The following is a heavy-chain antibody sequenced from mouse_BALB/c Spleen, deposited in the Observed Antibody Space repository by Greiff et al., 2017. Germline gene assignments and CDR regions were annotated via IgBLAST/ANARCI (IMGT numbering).Heavy chain of an antibody. CDR3: ARAGLRGYFDV. J-gene: IGHJ1*01. Sequence: EVKLMESGGGLVKPGGSLKLSCAASGFTFSSYAMSWVRQSPEKRLEWVAEISSGGSYTYYPDTVTGRFTISRDNAKNTLYLEMSSLRSEDTAMYYCARAGLRGYFDVWGAGTTVTVSS. V-gene: IGHV5-9-4*01. CDR1: GFTFSSYA. CDR2: ISSGGSYT. D-gene: IGHD2-2*01.